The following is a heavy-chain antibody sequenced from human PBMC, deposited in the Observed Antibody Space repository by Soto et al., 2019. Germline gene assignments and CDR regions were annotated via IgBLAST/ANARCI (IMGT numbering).Heavy chain of an antibody. J-gene: IGHJ6*02. CDR2: MNGAATSA. CDR1: GFTRPSYA. Sequence: QLSESGGNWLQPGRSLTLSCAASGFTRPSYAMTWVRQPPGKGLEWVSSMNGAATSASYADSVKGRFTISRDTYKNTVYLEMNTLRPEDTAVYYCARGGADHYNFGMDVWGQGTTVIVSS. V-gene: IGHV3-23*05. CDR3: ARGGADHYNFGMDV. D-gene: IGHD3-10*01.